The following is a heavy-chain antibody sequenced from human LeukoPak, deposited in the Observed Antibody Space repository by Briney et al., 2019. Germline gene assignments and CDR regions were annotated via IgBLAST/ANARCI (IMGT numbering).Heavy chain of an antibody. Sequence: SETLSLTCTVSGGSISSYYWNWIRQPPGKGLEWIGYIYYSGSTNYNPSLKSRVTISVDTSKNQFSLKLSSVTAADTAVYFCAGMTSYYYYYFMEVWGRGTTVTVSS. V-gene: IGHV4-59*01. J-gene: IGHJ6*03. CDR2: IYYSGST. CDR1: GGSISSYY. CDR3: AGMTSYYYYYFMEV.